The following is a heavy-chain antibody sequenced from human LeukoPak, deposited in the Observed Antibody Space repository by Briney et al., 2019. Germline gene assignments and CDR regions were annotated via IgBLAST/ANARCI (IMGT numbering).Heavy chain of an antibody. CDR2: ISSSSSYI. V-gene: IGHV3-21*01. CDR3: ARDLDSRFDY. J-gene: IGHJ4*02. CDR1: GFTFSSYS. Sequence: GGSLRLSCAASGFTFSSYSMNWVRQAPGKGLEWVSSISSSSSYIYYADSVKGRFTNSRDNAKNSLYLQMNSLRAEDTAVYYCARDLDSRFDYWGQGTLVTVSS. D-gene: IGHD6-13*01.